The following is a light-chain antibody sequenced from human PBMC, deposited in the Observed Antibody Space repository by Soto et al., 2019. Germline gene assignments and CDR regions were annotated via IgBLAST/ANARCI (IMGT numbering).Light chain of an antibody. CDR2: GAS. CDR1: LGIANY. J-gene: IGKJ1*01. CDR3: QKYNSALWT. V-gene: IGKV1-27*01. Sequence: IQVTQSPSSLSASVGDRVTISCRASLGIANYVLWYQQRPGKVPKLLIYGASSLLSGVPSRFSGSGSGTDFTLTISSLQPEDVGTYYCQKYNSALWTFGQGTKVDIK.